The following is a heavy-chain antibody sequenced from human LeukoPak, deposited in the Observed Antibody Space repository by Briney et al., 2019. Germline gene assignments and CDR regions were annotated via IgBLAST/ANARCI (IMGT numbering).Heavy chain of an antibody. Sequence: GGSLRLSCAASGFTFSSYGMHWVRQAPGKGLEGVAVISYDGSNKYYADSVKGRFTISRDNSKNTLYLQMNSLRAEDTAVYYCAKDLNGYSYGDAFDIWGQGTMVTVSS. CDR3: AKDLNGYSYGDAFDI. CDR2: ISYDGSNK. V-gene: IGHV3-30*18. J-gene: IGHJ3*02. CDR1: GFTFSSYG. D-gene: IGHD5-18*01.